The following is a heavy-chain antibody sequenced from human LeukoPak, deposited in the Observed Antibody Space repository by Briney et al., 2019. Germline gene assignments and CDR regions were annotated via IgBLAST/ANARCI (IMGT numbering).Heavy chain of an antibody. D-gene: IGHD3-10*01. CDR1: GFTFSSYA. CDR3: AKGSSYYGSGSHFDY. V-gene: IGHV3-23*01. J-gene: IGHJ4*02. Sequence: GGSLRPSCAASGFTFSSYAMNWVRQAPGKGLEWVSAISGSGGITYYADSVKARFTISRDNSKNTLYLQMNSLRAEDTAVYYCAKGSSYYGSGSHFDYWGQGTLVTVSS. CDR2: ISGSGGIT.